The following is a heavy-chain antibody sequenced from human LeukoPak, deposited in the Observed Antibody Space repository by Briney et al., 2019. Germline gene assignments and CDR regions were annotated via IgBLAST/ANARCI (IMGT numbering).Heavy chain of an antibody. V-gene: IGHV3-7*01. J-gene: IGHJ3*02. CDR3: ARIVRGMVMPQNAFDI. CDR1: RFTFGSSW. CDR2: IKEDGSEK. Sequence: GGSLRLSCAASRFTFGSSWMSWVRQAPGKGLEWVANIKEDGSEKYYVDSVKGRFTVSRDNAKNSLYLQMNSLRAEDTAVYYCARIVRGMVMPQNAFDIWGQGTMVTVSS. D-gene: IGHD2-8*01.